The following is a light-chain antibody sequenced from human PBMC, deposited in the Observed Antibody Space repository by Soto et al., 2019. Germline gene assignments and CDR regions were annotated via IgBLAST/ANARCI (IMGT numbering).Light chain of an antibody. V-gene: IGKV1-39*01. J-gene: IGKJ1*01. Sequence: DIQMTQSPSSLSASVGDRVTITCRASQGISTYLNWYQQRPGKAPKLPIYAASSLQSGVPSRFSGSGSETHFTLTISSLQPEDFATYSCQQSYSTTWTFGQGTKVDIK. CDR2: AAS. CDR3: QQSYSTTWT. CDR1: QGISTY.